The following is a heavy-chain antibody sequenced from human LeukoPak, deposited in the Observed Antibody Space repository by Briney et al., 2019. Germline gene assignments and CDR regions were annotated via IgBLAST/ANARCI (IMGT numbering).Heavy chain of an antibody. D-gene: IGHD3-10*01. CDR3: ARDENVLLWFY. Sequence: GGSLRLSCAASGFTFSTYAMSWVRQAPGKGLEWVSGISGSGGSTYYADSVKGRFTISRDNAKNSLYLQMNSLRAEDTAVYYCARDENVLLWFYWGQGTLVTVSS. J-gene: IGHJ4*02. CDR2: ISGSGGST. V-gene: IGHV3-23*01. CDR1: GFTFSTYA.